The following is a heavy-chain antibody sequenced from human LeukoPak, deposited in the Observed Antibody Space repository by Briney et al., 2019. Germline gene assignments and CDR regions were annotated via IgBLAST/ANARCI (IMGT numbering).Heavy chain of an antibody. CDR1: GFTFSSSR. J-gene: IGHJ4*02. Sequence: GGSLKLSCAASGFTFSSSRMLWVRQTPGKGLVWVSNINTDGSTTNYADSVKGRFTISRDNAKNTLFLQMNSLRAEDTAIYYCVRSWGEDYWGQGTLVTVSS. V-gene: IGHV3-74*01. D-gene: IGHD3-16*01. CDR2: INTDGSTT. CDR3: VRSWGEDY.